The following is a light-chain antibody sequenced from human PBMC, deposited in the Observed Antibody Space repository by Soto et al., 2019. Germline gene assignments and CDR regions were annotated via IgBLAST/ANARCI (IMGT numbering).Light chain of an antibody. Sequence: DIQMTQSPPSLSASVGDRVTITCQASQDINNYLHWYQQKPGKAPKLLIYGASNLETGVPSRFSGSGSGTDFTFTISSLQPEDIATYYCQQYDNLLFTFGPGTKVHIK. J-gene: IGKJ3*01. CDR1: QDINNY. CDR2: GAS. V-gene: IGKV1-33*01. CDR3: QQYDNLLFT.